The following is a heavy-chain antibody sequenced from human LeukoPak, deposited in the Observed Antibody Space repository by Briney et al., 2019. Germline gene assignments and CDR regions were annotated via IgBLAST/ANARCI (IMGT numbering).Heavy chain of an antibody. D-gene: IGHD3-9*01. Sequence: ASVKVSCKASGYTFTGYYMHWVRQAPGQGLEWMGWINPNSGGTNYAQKLQGRVTMTTDTSTSTAYMELRSLRSDDTAVYYCARDKVGRYYDILTGPNNWFDPWGQGTLVTVSS. CDR1: GYTFTGYY. J-gene: IGHJ5*02. CDR2: INPNSGGT. CDR3: ARDKVGRYYDILTGPNNWFDP. V-gene: IGHV1-2*02.